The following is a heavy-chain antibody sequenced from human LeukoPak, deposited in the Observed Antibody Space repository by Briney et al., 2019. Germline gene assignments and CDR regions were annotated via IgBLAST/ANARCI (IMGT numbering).Heavy chain of an antibody. J-gene: IGHJ5*02. CDR1: GGSISSSY. CDR2: ISYIGST. V-gene: IGHV4-59*08. Sequence: PSETLSLTCSVSGGSISSSYWSWIRQPPGKGLEWIGYISYIGSTNYNPSLKSRVTISVDTSKNQFSLKLSSVTAADTAVYYCARRLIEDNDLRPDNWFDPWGQGTLVTVSS. D-gene: IGHD1-14*01. CDR3: ARRLIEDNDLRPDNWFDP.